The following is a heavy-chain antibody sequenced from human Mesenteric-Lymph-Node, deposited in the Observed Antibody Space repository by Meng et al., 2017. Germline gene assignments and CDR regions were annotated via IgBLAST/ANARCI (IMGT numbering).Heavy chain of an antibody. V-gene: IGHV4-34*01. J-gene: IGHJ3*02. Sequence: SETLSLTCAVSGGFFSNYHWTWIRQSPGKGLEWIGEINYSQSVHHNPSLESRVTMSLDTSKNQFSLSLTSVTAADTALYHCFLSNYVFESWGQGTKVTVSS. CDR2: INYSQSV. D-gene: IGHD3-3*02. CDR1: GGFFSNYH. CDR3: FLSNYVFES.